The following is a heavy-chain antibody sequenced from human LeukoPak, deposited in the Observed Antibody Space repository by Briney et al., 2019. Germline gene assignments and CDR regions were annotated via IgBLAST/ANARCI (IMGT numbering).Heavy chain of an antibody. V-gene: IGHV3-30*04. D-gene: IGHD1-7*01. CDR1: GFTFSSYA. Sequence: PGRSLRLSCAASGFTFSSYAMHWVRQAPGKGLEWVAVISYDGSNKYYADSVKGRFTISRDNAKNSLYLQMNSLRAEDTAVYYCARDQAQNWNYPNWFDPWGQGTLVTVSS. J-gene: IGHJ5*02. CDR2: ISYDGSNK. CDR3: ARDQAQNWNYPNWFDP.